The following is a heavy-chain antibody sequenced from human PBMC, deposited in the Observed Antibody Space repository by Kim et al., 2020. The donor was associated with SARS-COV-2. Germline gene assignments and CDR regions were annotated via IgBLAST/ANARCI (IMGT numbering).Heavy chain of an antibody. J-gene: IGHJ6*02. CDR2: IYSGGST. V-gene: IGHV3-53*01. CDR1: GFTVSSNY. CDR3: ARVGTGVVPAAEYGMDV. D-gene: IGHD2-2*01. Sequence: GGSLRLSCAASGFTVSSNYMSWVRQAPGKGLEWVSVIYSGGSTYYADSVKGRFTISRDNSKNTLYLQMNSLRAEDTAVYYCARVGTGVVPAAEYGMDVWGQGTTVTVSS.